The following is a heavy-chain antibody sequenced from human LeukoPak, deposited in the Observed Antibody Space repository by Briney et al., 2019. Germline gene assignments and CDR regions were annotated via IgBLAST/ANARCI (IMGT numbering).Heavy chain of an antibody. CDR3: ASGVRITYGMYV. Sequence: PRGSLTLSCAASRFTFTSYWMHWDRPAPGKGLVWVSRINSVGRSTSHADSVKGRFTSSRDNAKSTLYLQMNSLSAEDTAVYYCASGVRITYGMYVWGQGTTVTISS. CDR2: INSVGRST. V-gene: IGHV3-74*01. CDR1: RFTFTSYW. D-gene: IGHD3-16*01. J-gene: IGHJ6*02.